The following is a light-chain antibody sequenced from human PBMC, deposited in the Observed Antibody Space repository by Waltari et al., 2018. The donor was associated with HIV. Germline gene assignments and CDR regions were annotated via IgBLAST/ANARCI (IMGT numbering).Light chain of an antibody. CDR1: SSNIGAGYG. Sequence: QPELTQPPSVSGAPGQTVTISCTGSSSNIGAGYGVHWYQHLPGEAPKLLINDIHNPPSVFPDRFSGSKSGTSASLAITGLQVEDEVDYFCQSYDSSLSVIFGGGTKLTVL. V-gene: IGLV1-40*01. CDR3: QSYDSSLSVI. CDR2: DIH. J-gene: IGLJ2*01.